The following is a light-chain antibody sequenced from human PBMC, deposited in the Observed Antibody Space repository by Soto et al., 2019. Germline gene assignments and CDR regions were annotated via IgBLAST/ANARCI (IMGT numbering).Light chain of an antibody. V-gene: IGKV1-39*01. J-gene: IGKJ2*01. CDR2: AAS. Sequence: DIQMTQSPSSLSASVGDRVTITCRTSQMISTYLNWYQLKPGKAPKLLIYAASNLQSGVPSRFSGSGSGTDFTLNIRSLQPDDFALYFCQQSYSNPYTFGQGTKLEIK. CDR1: QMISTY. CDR3: QQSYSNPYT.